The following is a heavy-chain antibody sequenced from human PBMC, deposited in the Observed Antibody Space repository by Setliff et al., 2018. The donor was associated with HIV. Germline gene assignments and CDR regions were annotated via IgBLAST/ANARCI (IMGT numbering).Heavy chain of an antibody. V-gene: IGHV3-21*01. D-gene: IGHD6-6*01. J-gene: IGHJ3*02. CDR2: ISSGSTYI. CDR3: ARTGLSSIAALRDAFDI. CDR1: AFTFSSYS. Sequence: GGSLRLSCAASAFTFSSYSMNWVRQAPGEGLEWVSSISSGSTYIYYADSVRGRFTISRDNAKNSLFLQMNSLRAEDTAIYYCARTGLSSIAALRDAFDIWGQGTMVTVSS.